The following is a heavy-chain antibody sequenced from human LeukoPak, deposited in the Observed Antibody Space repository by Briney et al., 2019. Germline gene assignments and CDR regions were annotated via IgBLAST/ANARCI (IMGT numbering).Heavy chain of an antibody. V-gene: IGHV4-39*01. CDR1: GGSISSSSYY. J-gene: IGHJ3*02. D-gene: IGHD2-2*01. Sequence: PSETLSLTCTVSGGSISSSSYYWGWIRQPPGKGLEWIGSIHYSGSTYDNPSLKSRVTMSVDTSKSQFSLKLNSVTAADTAVYYCARHEVVPTVYDAFDMWGQGTMVTVSS. CDR2: IHYSGST. CDR3: ARHEVVPTVYDAFDM.